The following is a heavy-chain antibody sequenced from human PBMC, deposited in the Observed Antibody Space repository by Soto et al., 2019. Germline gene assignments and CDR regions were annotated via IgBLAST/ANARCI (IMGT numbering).Heavy chain of an antibody. Sequence: QVQLQQWGAGLLKPSETLSLTCAVYGGSFSGYYWSWIRQPPGKGLEWIGEINHSGSTNYNPSLKSRVTISADTSKNQFSLKLSSVTAADTAVYYCARGLKIDSSSSGLPFDPWGQGTLVTVSS. CDR3: ARGLKIDSSSSGLPFDP. J-gene: IGHJ5*02. V-gene: IGHV4-34*01. CDR1: GGSFSGYY. D-gene: IGHD6-6*01. CDR2: INHSGST.